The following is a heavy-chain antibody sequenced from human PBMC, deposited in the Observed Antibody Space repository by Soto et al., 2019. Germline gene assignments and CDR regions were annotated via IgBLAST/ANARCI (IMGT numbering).Heavy chain of an antibody. CDR1: YGSISVSNVF. D-gene: IGHD4-4*01. Sequence: NPSETMSLTCTVSYGSISVSNVFWGWVRQPPGKGLEWIGNIDYSGTAYFNPSLGTRVTFPVDTSKNQFSLTLYSVTAADTAVYYCARTTGRNLDVCGQGILVTV. CDR2: IDYSGTA. CDR3: ARTTGRNLDV. V-gene: IGHV4-39*01. J-gene: IGHJ4*02.